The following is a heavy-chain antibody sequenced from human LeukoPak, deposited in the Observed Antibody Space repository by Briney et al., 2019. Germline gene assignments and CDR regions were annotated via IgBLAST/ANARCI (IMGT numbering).Heavy chain of an antibody. CDR1: GGSISSWKYY. CDR3: ARSLGAQLPPIH. CDR2: IYYSGST. J-gene: IGHJ4*02. V-gene: IGHV4-39*07. Sequence: SETLSLTCSVSGGSISSWKYYWGWIRQPPGKGLEWIGNIYYSGSTNYNPSLKSRVTISVDTSKNQFSLKLTSVTAADTAVYYCARSLGAQLPPIHWGQGTLVTVSS. D-gene: IGHD2-2*01.